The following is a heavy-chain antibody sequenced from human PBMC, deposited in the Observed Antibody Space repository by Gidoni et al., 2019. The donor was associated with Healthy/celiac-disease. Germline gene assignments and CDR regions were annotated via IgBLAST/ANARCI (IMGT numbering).Heavy chain of an antibody. CDR1: GGSFSGYY. CDR2: INHSGST. CDR3: ARGLGYCSGGSCQS. V-gene: IGHV4-34*01. J-gene: IGHJ4*02. Sequence: QVQLQQWGAGLLKPSETLSLTCAVYGGSFSGYYWSWFRQPPGQGLEWIGEINHSGSTNYNPSLKSRVTISVDTSKNQFSLKLSSVTAADTAVYYCARGLGYCSGGSCQSWGQGTPVTVSS. D-gene: IGHD2-15*01.